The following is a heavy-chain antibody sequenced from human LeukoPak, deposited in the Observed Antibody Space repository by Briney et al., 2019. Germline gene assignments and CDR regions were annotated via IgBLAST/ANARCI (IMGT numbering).Heavy chain of an antibody. CDR3: ARVNYYFDY. CDR2: IDQDGSKK. J-gene: IGHJ4*02. D-gene: IGHD1-1*01. CDR1: GFTFSNFW. Sequence: GGSLRLSCEASGFTFSNFWMTWVRQAPGKGLERVANIDQDGSKKYYVDSVKGRFTISRDNARNSLYLQMNSLRVEEDAAVYYCARVNYYFDYWGQGALVTVSS. V-gene: IGHV3-7*01.